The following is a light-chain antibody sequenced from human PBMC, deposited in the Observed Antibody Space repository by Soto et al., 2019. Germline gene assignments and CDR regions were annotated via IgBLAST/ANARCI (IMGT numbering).Light chain of an antibody. J-gene: IGKJ1*01. CDR2: GAS. V-gene: IGKV3-20*01. CDR3: QQYGSSGT. Sequence: IVMTQAPAVLSWSPADRASLSCRASQSVSNNYLAWYQQKPGQAPRLLIYGASNRATGIPDRFSGSGSGTDFTLTISRLEPEDFAVYYCQQYGSSGTFGQGTKVDIK. CDR1: QSVSNNY.